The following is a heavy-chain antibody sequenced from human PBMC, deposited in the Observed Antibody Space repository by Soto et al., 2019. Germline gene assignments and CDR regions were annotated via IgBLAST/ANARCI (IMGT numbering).Heavy chain of an antibody. D-gene: IGHD2-21*02. CDR1: GYIFTKYG. J-gene: IGHJ5*02. CDR2: FNVYNGER. CDR3: ARLQLGGDRMLNWFDP. Sequence: QVQVVQSGPELKKPGASVKVSCKAQGYIFTKYGIGWVRQAPGHGLEWMGLFNVYNGERKVAQKFQDRVSMTTDTATDTAYMELKSLRSGDTAVYYCARLQLGGDRMLNWFDPWGQGTLVTVSS. V-gene: IGHV1-18*01.